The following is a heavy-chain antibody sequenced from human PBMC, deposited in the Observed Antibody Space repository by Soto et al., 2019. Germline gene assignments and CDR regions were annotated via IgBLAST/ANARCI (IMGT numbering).Heavy chain of an antibody. CDR3: AREEENTYYYDSSGYYYGAGAFDI. CDR1: GFTFSSYA. Sequence: PGGSLRLSCAASGFTFSSYAMSWVRQAPGKGLEWVSAISCSGSSTYYADSVKGRFTISRDNSKNTLYLQMNSLRAEDTAVYCCAREEENTYYYDSSGYYYGAGAFDIWGQGTMVT. J-gene: IGHJ3*02. V-gene: IGHV3-23*01. CDR2: ISCSGSST. D-gene: IGHD3-22*01.